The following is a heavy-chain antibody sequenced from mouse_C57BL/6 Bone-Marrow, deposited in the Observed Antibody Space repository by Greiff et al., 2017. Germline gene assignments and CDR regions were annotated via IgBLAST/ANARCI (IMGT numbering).Heavy chain of an antibody. Sequence: EVQRVESGGGLVQPGESLKLSCESNEYEFPSHDMPWVRKTSEQRLELVAAINRDGGSTYYPDTMEGRFIISGDNTKKTLYLQESSLRSEDTAVYYCGSFLLCAYWGQGTLVTVSA. CDR2: INRDGGST. CDR1: EYEFPSHD. CDR3: GSFLLCAY. D-gene: IGHD2-10*01. J-gene: IGHJ3*01. V-gene: IGHV5-2*01.